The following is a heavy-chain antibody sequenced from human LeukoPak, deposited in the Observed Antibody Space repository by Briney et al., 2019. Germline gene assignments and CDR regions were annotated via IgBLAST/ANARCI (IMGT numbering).Heavy chain of an antibody. J-gene: IGHJ4*02. CDR2: INPAGTDK. V-gene: IGHV3-7*05. Sequence: GGSLRLSCETSGFTFSTFWMNWVRQGPGKGLEWVADINPAGTDKYYLDSVKGRFTLSRDNARSSLYLQLDSLRAEDTAVYYCVRHFCVSGNCYYTRLDYWGQGALVTVSS. CDR3: VRHFCVSGNCYYTRLDY. CDR1: GFTFSTFW. D-gene: IGHD2-21*01.